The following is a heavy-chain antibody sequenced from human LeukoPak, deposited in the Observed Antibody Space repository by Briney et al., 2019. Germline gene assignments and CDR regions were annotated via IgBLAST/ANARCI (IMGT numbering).Heavy chain of an antibody. V-gene: IGHV4-4*09. CDR2: INTKGET. D-gene: IGHD2-21*01. J-gene: IGHJ4*02. CDR1: GVSMSAYQ. Sequence: SETLSLTCTVSGVSMSAYQWSWVRQSPEKGLEWLGCINTKGETSYNPSLKSRVTTSVDTSKSQFSLRLTSVTAADTAVYYCATSNDAKIAPFDHWGQGAPVTVSS. CDR3: ATSNDAKIAPFDH.